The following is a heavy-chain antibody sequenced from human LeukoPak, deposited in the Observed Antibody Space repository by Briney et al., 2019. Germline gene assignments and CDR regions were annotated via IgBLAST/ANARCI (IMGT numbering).Heavy chain of an antibody. D-gene: IGHD3-10*01. J-gene: IGHJ4*02. V-gene: IGHV3-48*03. CDR3: ASSRNFYGSGNNMGDY. CDR2: ISSSGTTI. CDR1: GFSFSNYE. Sequence: GGSLRLSRAASGFSFSNYEMNWVRQAPGKGLEWVSYISSSGTTIYYADSVKGRFIISRDNAKNSLYLQMNSLRVEDTAVYYCASSRNFYGSGNNMGDYWGQGTLVTVSS.